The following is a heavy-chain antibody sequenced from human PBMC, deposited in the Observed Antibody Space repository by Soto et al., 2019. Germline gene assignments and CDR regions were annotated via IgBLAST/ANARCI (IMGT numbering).Heavy chain of an antibody. CDR1: GGTFSSYA. D-gene: IGHD3-10*01. CDR3: ARGYWFGELLATATYFDY. CDR2: VIPIFGTA. V-gene: IGHV1-69*13. J-gene: IGHJ4*02. Sequence: ASVKVSCKASGGTFSSYAISWVRQAPGQGLEWMGGVIPIFGTANYAQKFQGRVTITADESTSTAYMELSSLRSEETAVYYCARGYWFGELLATATYFDYWGQGTLVTVSS.